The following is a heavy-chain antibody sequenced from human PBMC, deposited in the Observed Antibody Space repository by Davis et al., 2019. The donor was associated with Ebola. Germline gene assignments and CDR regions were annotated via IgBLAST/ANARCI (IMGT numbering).Heavy chain of an antibody. Sequence: GESLKISCAASGFTFSSYAMHWVRQAPGKGLEWVAVISYDGSNKYYADSVKGRFTISRDNSKNTLYLQMNSLRAEETAMYHCARTCSSTNCYFDHWGQGTLVTVSS. D-gene: IGHD2-2*01. CDR1: GFTFSSYA. V-gene: IGHV3-30*04. CDR2: ISYDGSNK. CDR3: ARTCSSTNCYFDH. J-gene: IGHJ4*02.